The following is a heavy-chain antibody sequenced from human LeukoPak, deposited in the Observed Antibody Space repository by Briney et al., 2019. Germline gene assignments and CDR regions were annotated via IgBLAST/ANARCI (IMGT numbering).Heavy chain of an antibody. J-gene: IGHJ4*02. V-gene: IGHV3-30*18. CDR3: AKDPGYSGYDYFDY. CDR2: IAYDGSRK. D-gene: IGHD5-12*01. Sequence: GGSLRLSCAASGFTFSGYGMHWVRQAPGKGLEWVTGIAYDGSRKHYADSVKGRFTISRDNSRNTMDLQMNSLRAEDTAVYYCAKDPGYSGYDYFDYWGQGTLVTVSS. CDR1: GFTFSGYG.